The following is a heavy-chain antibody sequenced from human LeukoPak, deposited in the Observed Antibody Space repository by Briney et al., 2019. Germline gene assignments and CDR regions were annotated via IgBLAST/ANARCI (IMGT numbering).Heavy chain of an antibody. Sequence: SETLSLTCAVYGGSFSGYYWSWIRQPPGKGLEWIGYIYYSGSTNYNPSLKSRVTISVDTSKNQFSLKLSSVTAADTAVYYCARDFGDYGDYHFDYWGQGTLVTVSS. CDR2: IYYSGST. D-gene: IGHD4-17*01. J-gene: IGHJ4*02. V-gene: IGHV4-59*01. CDR1: GGSFSGYY. CDR3: ARDFGDYGDYHFDY.